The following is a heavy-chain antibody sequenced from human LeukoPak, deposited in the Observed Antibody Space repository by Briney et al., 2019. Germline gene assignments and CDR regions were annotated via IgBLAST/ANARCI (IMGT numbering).Heavy chain of an antibody. CDR2: ISAYNGST. V-gene: IGHV1-18*01. CDR3: ARDSIAAAGTGYYYYGMDV. D-gene: IGHD6-13*01. CDR1: GYTFTSYG. J-gene: IGHJ6*02. Sequence: ASVKVSCKASGYTFTSYGISWVRQAPGQGLEWMGWISAYNGSTNYAQKLQGRVTMTTDTSTSTAYMELRSLRSDDTAVYYCARDSIAAAGTGYYYYGMDVWGQGTTVTVSS.